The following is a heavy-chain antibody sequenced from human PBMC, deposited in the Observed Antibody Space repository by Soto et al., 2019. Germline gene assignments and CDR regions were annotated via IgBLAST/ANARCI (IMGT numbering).Heavy chain of an antibody. CDR3: ARGEQYSGRIFDY. D-gene: IGHD1-26*01. Sequence: SQTLSLTCAITGDSVSSNSAGWSCVRQSPSRGLEWLGRTYYRSKWYYEYAVSVRGRITINPDTSKNQYSLQRHSVTPEDTALYFCARGEQYSGRIFDYWGQGTLVTVSS. V-gene: IGHV6-1*01. CDR2: TYYRSKWYY. CDR1: GDSVSSNSAG. J-gene: IGHJ4*01.